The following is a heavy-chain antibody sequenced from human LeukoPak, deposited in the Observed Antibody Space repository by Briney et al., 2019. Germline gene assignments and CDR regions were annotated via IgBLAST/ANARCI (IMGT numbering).Heavy chain of an antibody. D-gene: IGHD2-15*01. V-gene: IGHV3-7*01. Sequence: PGGSLRLSCAASGFTISSYWMSWVRQAPAKGLEWVANIRQDGGQTYYVDSVKGRFTISRDNAKNSLYLKVNSLRAEDTAVYYCARDKHTPGSALDIWGQGTMLTVSS. J-gene: IGHJ3*02. CDR2: IRQDGGQT. CDR3: ARDKHTPGSALDI. CDR1: GFTISSYW.